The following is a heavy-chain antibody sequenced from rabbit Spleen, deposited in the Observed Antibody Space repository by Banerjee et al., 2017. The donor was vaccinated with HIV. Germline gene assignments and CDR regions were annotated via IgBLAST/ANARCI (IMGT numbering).Heavy chain of an antibody. CDR2: IYAGSSGFT. D-gene: IGHD1-1*01. CDR3: ARDTSSSFSSYGMDL. CDR1: GFSFSGSDY. J-gene: IGHJ6*01. Sequence: QSLEESGGDLVKPGASLTLTCTASGFSFSGSDYMCWVRQAPGKGLEWIACIYAGSSGFTYSATWAKGRFTCSKTSSTTVTLQMTSLTVADTATYFCARDTSSSFSSYGMDLWGQGTLVTVS. V-gene: IGHV1S40*01.